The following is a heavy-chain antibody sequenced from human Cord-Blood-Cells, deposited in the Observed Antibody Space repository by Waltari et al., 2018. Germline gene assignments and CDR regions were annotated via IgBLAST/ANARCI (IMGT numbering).Heavy chain of an antibody. J-gene: IGHJ6*03. D-gene: IGHD4-17*01. CDR3: ARGSWVTTVVTYYYYYYMDV. Sequence: QVQLQQWGAGLLKPSETLSLTCAVYGGSFSGYYWSWIRQPPGKGLEWIGEINHSGSTNYNPSLKSLVTISVDTSKNQFSLKLSSVTAADTAVYYCARGSWVTTVVTYYYYYYMDVWGKGTTVTVSS. V-gene: IGHV4-34*01. CDR2: INHSGST. CDR1: GGSFSGYY.